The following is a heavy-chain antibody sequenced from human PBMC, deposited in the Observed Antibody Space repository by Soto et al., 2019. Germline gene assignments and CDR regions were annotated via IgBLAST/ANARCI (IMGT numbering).Heavy chain of an antibody. CDR2: IYYSGST. V-gene: IGHV4-59*08. CDR3: ARLYGDYHEGYYYYMDV. D-gene: IGHD4-17*01. Sequence: SETLSLTCTVSGGSISSYYWSWIRQPPGKGLEWIGYIYYSGSTNFNPSLKSRVTISVDTSKNQFSLKLSSVTAADTAVYYCARLYGDYHEGYYYYMDVWGKGTTVTVSS. CDR1: GGSISSYY. J-gene: IGHJ6*03.